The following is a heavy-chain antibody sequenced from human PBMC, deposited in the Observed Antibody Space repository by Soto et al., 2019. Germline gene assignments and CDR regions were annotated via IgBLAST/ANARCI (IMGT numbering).Heavy chain of an antibody. J-gene: IGHJ6*02. V-gene: IGHV1-69*13. CDR3: ARSGITIFGVGDYYYGMDV. CDR2: IIPIFGTA. CDR1: GGTFSSYA. Sequence: ASVKVSCKASGGTFSSYAISWVRRAPGQGLEWMGGIIPIFGTANYAQKFQGRVTITADESTSTAYMELSSLRSEDTAVYYCARSGITIFGVGDYYYGMDVWGQGTTVTVSS. D-gene: IGHD3-3*01.